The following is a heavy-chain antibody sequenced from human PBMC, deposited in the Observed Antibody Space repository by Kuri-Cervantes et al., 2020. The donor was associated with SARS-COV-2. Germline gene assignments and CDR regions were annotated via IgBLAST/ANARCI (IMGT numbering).Heavy chain of an antibody. Sequence: GESLKISCAASGFTFSSYAMSWVRQAPGKGLEWVSSISNTGTYVYYADSVKGRFTISRDNAKNSLYLQMNSLRAEDTAVYYCARVHRYYYDSSGYYYSKWFDPWGQGSLVTVSS. V-gene: IGHV3-21*04. J-gene: IGHJ5*02. CDR1: GFTFSSYA. D-gene: IGHD3-22*01. CDR2: ISNTGTYV. CDR3: ARVHRYYYDSSGYYYSKWFDP.